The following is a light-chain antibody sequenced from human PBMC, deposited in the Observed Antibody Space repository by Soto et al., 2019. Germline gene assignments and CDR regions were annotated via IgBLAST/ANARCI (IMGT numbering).Light chain of an antibody. CDR3: QQRSNWLYT. Sequence: EIVLTQSPATLSLSPGERATLSCRASQSVSSYLAWYQQKPGQAPRLLIYDASNRATGIPARFSGSGSGTDFPLTISSLAPEDFAVYYCQQRSNWLYTFGQGTKLEIK. V-gene: IGKV3-11*01. CDR2: DAS. J-gene: IGKJ2*01. CDR1: QSVSSY.